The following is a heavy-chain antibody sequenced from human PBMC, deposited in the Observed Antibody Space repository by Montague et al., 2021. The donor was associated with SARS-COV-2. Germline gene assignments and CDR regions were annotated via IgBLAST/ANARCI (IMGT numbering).Heavy chain of an antibody. D-gene: IGHD1-1*01. CDR3: VRDSRKLPGGAWKDLEC. CDR2: ITYNINYK. CDR1: GFTISGYA. J-gene: IGHJ4*02. V-gene: IGHV3-30-3*01. Sequence: SLRLSCAASGFTISGYAMHWVRQAPGQGLQWVAGITYNINYKYYGDAVKGRFTISRDTSKNTLYLQMNSLRAEDTAVYYCVRDSRKLPGGAWKDLECWGQGVL.